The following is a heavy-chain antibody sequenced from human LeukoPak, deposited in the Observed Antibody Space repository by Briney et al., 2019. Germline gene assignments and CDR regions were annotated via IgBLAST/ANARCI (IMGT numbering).Heavy chain of an antibody. CDR2: IYYSGNT. CDR3: ARDIGGATYFDY. CDR1: GGSISSYY. J-gene: IGHJ4*02. D-gene: IGHD1-26*01. V-gene: IGHV4-59*01. Sequence: SETLSLTCTVSGGSISSYYWSWIRQPPGKGLEWIGHIYYSGNTNYNPSLKSRVTISVDTSKNQFSLKLSSVTAADTAAYYCARDIGGATYFDYWGQGTLVTVSS.